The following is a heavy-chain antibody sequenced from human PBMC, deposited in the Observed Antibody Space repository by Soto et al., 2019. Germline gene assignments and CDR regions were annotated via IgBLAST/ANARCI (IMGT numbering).Heavy chain of an antibody. Sequence: ASVKVSCKASGYTFTGYYMHWVRQAPGQGLEWMGWINPNSGGTNYAQKFQGWVTMTRVTSISTAYMELRRLRSDDTAVYYCARATRPSGFIVVVPAASSSRYYYGMDVWGEGSTVTVSS. V-gene: IGHV1-2*04. J-gene: IGHJ6*04. CDR2: INPNSGGT. CDR3: ARATRPSGFIVVVPAASSSRYYYGMDV. CDR1: GYTFTGYY. D-gene: IGHD2-2*01.